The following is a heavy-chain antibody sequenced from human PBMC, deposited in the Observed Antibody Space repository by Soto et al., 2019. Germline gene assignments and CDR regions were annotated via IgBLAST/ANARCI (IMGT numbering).Heavy chain of an antibody. CDR3: ARAVSARRFDY. V-gene: IGHV3-53*01. CDR1: GFTVNSNY. Sequence: GGSLRLSCAASGFTVNSNYMGWVRQAPGKGLEWVSLIYTVGSTYYADSVKGRFTISRDNSKNTLHLQMNSLRAEDTAVYYCARAVSARRFDYRGQGTLVTVSS. D-gene: IGHD2-2*01. J-gene: IGHJ4*02. CDR2: IYTVGST.